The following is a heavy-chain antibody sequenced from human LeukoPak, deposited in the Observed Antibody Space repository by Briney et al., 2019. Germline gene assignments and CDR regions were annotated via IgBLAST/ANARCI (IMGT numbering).Heavy chain of an antibody. V-gene: IGHV4-39*01. D-gene: IGHD1-14*01. CDR3: ARHTGPWVNPYFDY. CDR2: IYYSGST. Sequence: SETLSLTCTVSGGSICSRTYFWGWIRQPPGKGLEWIGSIYYSGSTYYNPSLKSRVTISVDTSKNQFSLKLSSVTAADTAVYYCARHTGPWVNPYFDYWGQGTLVTVSS. CDR1: GGSICSRTYF. J-gene: IGHJ4*02.